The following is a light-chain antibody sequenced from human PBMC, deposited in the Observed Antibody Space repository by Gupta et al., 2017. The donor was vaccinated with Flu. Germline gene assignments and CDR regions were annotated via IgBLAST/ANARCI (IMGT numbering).Light chain of an antibody. CDR2: SLN. CDR1: SSNIGRNS. V-gene: IGLV1-44*01. J-gene: IGLJ2*01. CDR3: AAWDDSQNGVL. Sequence: SVLSQPPSASGTPGPRVTISCSGSSSNIGRNSVNWYQQDPGTAPKLLIYSLNQRPPGVPDRFSGSKSGTAAALANSGLQAEDEADYYCAAWDDSQNGVLFGGGTKLTVL.